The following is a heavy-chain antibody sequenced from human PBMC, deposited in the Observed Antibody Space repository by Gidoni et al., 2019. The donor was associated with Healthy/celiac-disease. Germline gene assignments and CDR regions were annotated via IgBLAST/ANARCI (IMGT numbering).Heavy chain of an antibody. CDR2: ISSSSSYI. V-gene: IGHV3-21*01. CDR1: GFTFSSHS. J-gene: IGHJ6*02. Sequence: EVQMVESGGGLVKPGGSLRLSCAAYGFTFSSHSMNWVRQAPGKGLEWVSSISSSSSYIYYADSVKGRFTISRDNAKNPLYLQMNSLRAEDTAVYYCARVWWVQLELRVGYYYGMDVWGQGTTVTVSS. D-gene: IGHD1-1*01. CDR3: ARVWWVQLELRVGYYYGMDV.